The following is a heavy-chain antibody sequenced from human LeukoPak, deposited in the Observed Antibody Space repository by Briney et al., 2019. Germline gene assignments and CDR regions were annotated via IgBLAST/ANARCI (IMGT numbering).Heavy chain of an antibody. V-gene: IGHV3-74*03. CDR1: GFTFSNTW. J-gene: IGHJ6*03. D-gene: IGHD5-18*01. CDR3: TKDQKRGYSYGYVFYHYYMDV. Sequence: GGSLTLSCAASGFTFSNTWMHWVRQPPGKGLVWVARITSDGSSTTYAESVKGRFTISRDNAKNTLYLQMNSLRAEDTAVYYCTKDQKRGYSYGYVFYHYYMDVWGKGTSVTISS. CDR2: ITSDGSST.